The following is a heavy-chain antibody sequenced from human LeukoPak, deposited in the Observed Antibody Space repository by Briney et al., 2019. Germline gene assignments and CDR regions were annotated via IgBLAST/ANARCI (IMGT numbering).Heavy chain of an antibody. J-gene: IGHJ2*01. CDR3: AGDPRPYWYFDL. CDR1: GYTFTSYG. V-gene: IGHV1-18*01. CDR2: ISAYNGNT. Sequence: EASVKVSCKASGYTFTSYGISWVRQAPGQGLEWMGWISAYNGNTNYAQKLQGRVTMTTDTSTSTAYMELRSLRSDDTAVYYCAGDPRPYWYFDLWGRGTLVTVSS.